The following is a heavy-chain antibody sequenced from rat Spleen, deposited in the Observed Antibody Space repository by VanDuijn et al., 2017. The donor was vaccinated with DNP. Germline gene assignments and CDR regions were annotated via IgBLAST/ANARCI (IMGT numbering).Heavy chain of an antibody. CDR2: IGNTGGT. D-gene: IGHD1-12*01. Sequence: QVQLKESGPGLVQPSQTLSLTCTVAGFSLTSYNVHWVRQPPGKGLEWMGLIGNTGGTRYNSALKSRLSFSKATSKSQVFLQLNSLQTEDTAIYFCTRDVVGGGFAYWGQGTLVTVSS. CDR1: GFSLTSYN. J-gene: IGHJ3*01. CDR3: TRDVVGGGFAY. V-gene: IGHV2-41*01.